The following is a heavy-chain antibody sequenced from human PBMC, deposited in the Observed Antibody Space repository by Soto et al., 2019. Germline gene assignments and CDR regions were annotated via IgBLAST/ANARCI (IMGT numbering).Heavy chain of an antibody. V-gene: IGHV1-69*02. CDR3: ATSYGSGSTHFDY. CDR1: GGNFNFSS. D-gene: IGHD3-10*01. CDR2: INPILAMA. Sequence: QVQLVQSGAEVKKPGSSVMVSCAASGGNFNFSSINWVRQPPGQGLEWMGRINPILAMANFAQKFQGRVTITADTSTSTASMTLSSLRSEDTAVYYCATSYGSGSTHFDYWGQGTLGTVSS. J-gene: IGHJ4*02.